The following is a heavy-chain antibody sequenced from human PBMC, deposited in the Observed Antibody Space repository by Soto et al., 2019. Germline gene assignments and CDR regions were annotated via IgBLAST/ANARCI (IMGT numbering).Heavy chain of an antibody. Sequence: GGSLRLSCAASGFTFSSYWMSWVRQAPGKGQEWVANIKEEGSEKYYVDSVKGRFTISRDNAKNTLYLQMDSLRFYDTAVYYCAMDVFWGQGSLVTVSS. CDR2: IKEEGSEK. CDR3: AMDVF. V-gene: IGHV3-7*04. CDR1: GFTFSSYW. J-gene: IGHJ4*02.